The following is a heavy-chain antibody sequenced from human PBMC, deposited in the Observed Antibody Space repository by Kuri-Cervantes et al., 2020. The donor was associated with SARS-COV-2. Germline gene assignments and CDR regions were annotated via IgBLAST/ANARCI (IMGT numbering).Heavy chain of an antibody. J-gene: IGHJ4*02. V-gene: IGHV3-7*03. Sequence: GESLKISCVASGFTFSNYGMNWVRQAPGKGLEWVANIKQDDTEYYYVDSVRGRFTISRDNAKNSMYLQMNSLRAEDTAIYYCVRGTEDYSGARSFFDSWGQGTPVTVSS. CDR2: IKQDDTEY. CDR1: GFTFSNYG. CDR3: VRGTEDYSGARSFFDS. D-gene: IGHD4-11*01.